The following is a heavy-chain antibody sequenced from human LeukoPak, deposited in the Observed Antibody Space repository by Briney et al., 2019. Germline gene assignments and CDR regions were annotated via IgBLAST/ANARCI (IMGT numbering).Heavy chain of an antibody. CDR2: IKQDGYEK. D-gene: IGHD1-26*01. V-gene: IGHV3-7*01. CDR1: GFTFSDYW. CDR3: ARDKIVGPTTLDY. Sequence: PGGSLRLSCAASGFTFSDYWMSWVRQTPEKGLEWVANIKQDGYEKYYVDSVKGRFTISRDNAKTSLYLQMNSLRGDDTAVYYCARDKIVGPTTLDYWGQGTLVTVSS. J-gene: IGHJ4*02.